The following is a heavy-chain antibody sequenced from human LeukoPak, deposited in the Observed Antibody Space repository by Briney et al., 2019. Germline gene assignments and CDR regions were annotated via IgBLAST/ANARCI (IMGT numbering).Heavy chain of an antibody. D-gene: IGHD6-19*01. J-gene: IGHJ4*02. CDR2: IWYDGSNE. CDR3: ARGGYSSGLDY. Sequence: GRSLRLSCAASGFTFNSYGMHWVRQAPGKGLEWVAVIWYDGSNEYYAGSVKGRFTISRDNAKNTLYLQMISLRAEDTAVYYCARGGYSSGLDYWGQGILVAVSS. V-gene: IGHV3-33*01. CDR1: GFTFNSYG.